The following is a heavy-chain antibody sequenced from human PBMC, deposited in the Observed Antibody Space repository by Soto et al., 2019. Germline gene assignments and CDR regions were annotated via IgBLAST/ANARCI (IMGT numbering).Heavy chain of an antibody. CDR1: GYTFTSYG. Sequence: QVQLVQSGAEVKKPGASVKVSCKAPGYTFTSYGISWVRQAPGQGLEWMGWISAYNGNTNYAQKLQGRVTMTTDTAXXTXYXXLRSLRSDDTAVYYCARVTPIVVVPAAMVGYGMDVWGQGTTVTVSS. D-gene: IGHD2-2*01. CDR3: ARVTPIVVVPAAMVGYGMDV. CDR2: ISAYNGNT. V-gene: IGHV1-18*01. J-gene: IGHJ6*02.